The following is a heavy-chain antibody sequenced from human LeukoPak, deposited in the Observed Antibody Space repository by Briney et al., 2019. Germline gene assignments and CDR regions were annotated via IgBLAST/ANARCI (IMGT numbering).Heavy chain of an antibody. CDR1: GGSISSCY. Sequence: SETLSLTCTDSGGSISSCYWSWIRRPPGEGLEWIGYVHYSGSTKYNPSLKGRVTISVDTSMNQFSLKLSSVTAADTAMYYCARVESPRYYYDSSGYFDYWGQGTLVNVSS. CDR3: ARVESPRYYYDSSGYFDY. V-gene: IGHV4-59*01. J-gene: IGHJ4*02. CDR2: VHYSGST. D-gene: IGHD3-22*01.